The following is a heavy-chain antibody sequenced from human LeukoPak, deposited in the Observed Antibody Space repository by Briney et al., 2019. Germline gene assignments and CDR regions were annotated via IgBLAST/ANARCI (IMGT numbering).Heavy chain of an antibody. V-gene: IGHV1-69*13. D-gene: IGHD2-21*01. CDR1: GGTFSSYA. J-gene: IGHJ3*02. CDR3: ARDREEGHIVVADDAFDI. CDR2: IIPIFGTA. Sequence: ASVKVSCKASGGTFSSYAISWVRQAPGQGLEWMGGIIPIFGTANYPQKFQGRVTITADESTSTAYMELSSLRSEDTAVYYCARDREEGHIVVADDAFDIWGQGTMVTVSS.